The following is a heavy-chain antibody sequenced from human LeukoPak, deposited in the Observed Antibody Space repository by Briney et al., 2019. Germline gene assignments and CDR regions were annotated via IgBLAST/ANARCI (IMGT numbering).Heavy chain of an antibody. D-gene: IGHD3-22*01. CDR3: AREYYYDSSGYGDAAFDI. J-gene: IGHJ3*02. Sequence: ASVKVFCNASGYTFTSYYMHWVRQASGQGLEWMGIINPIGGSTSYAQKFQGRVTMTRNTSTSTVYMELSSLRSEDTGVYYCAREYYYDSSGYGDAAFDIWGQGTIVTVSS. V-gene: IGHV1-46*01. CDR2: INPIGGST. CDR1: GYTFTSYY.